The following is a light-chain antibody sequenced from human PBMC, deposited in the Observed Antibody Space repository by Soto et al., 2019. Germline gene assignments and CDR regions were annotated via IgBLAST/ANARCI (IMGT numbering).Light chain of an antibody. CDR3: QQANSFPWT. CDR1: QGIGSW. Sequence: DIQMTQSPSSVSASVEDRVTITCRASQGIGSWLAWYQQKPGKAPNLLIYAASSLQSGVPSRFSGSGSGTDFTLTIGSLQPKDFATYYCQQANSFPWTFGQGTKVEIK. V-gene: IGKV1-12*01. CDR2: AAS. J-gene: IGKJ1*01.